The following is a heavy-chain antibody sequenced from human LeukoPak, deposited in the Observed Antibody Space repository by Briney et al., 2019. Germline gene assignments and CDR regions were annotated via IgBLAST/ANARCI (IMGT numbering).Heavy chain of an antibody. CDR2: ISGSGGST. CDR3: AKAGIVVVPAAPDAFDI. D-gene: IGHD2-2*01. Sequence: GGSLRLSCAASGFTFSSYAMSWVRQAPGEGLEWVSAISGSGGSTYYADSVKGRFTISRDNSKNTLYLQMNSLRAEDTAVYYCAKAGIVVVPAAPDAFDIWGQGTMVTVSS. J-gene: IGHJ3*02. V-gene: IGHV3-23*01. CDR1: GFTFSSYA.